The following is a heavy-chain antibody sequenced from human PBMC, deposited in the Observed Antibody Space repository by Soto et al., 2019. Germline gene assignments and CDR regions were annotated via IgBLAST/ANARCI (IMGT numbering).Heavy chain of an antibody. CDR3: AKRLGGPRLSPIGSGDI. CDR1: GFTFSSYG. D-gene: IGHD3-3*01. CDR2: ISYDGSNK. V-gene: IGHV3-30*18. Sequence: GGSLRLSCAASGFTFSSYGMHWVRQAPGKGLEWVAVISYDGSNKYYADSVKGRFTISRDNSKNTLYLQMNSLRAEDTAVYYCAKRLGGPRLSPIGSGDIWGQGTMVTVSS. J-gene: IGHJ3*02.